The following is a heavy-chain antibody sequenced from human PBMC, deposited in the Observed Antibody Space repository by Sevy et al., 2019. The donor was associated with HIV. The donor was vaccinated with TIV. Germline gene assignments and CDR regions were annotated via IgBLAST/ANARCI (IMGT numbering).Heavy chain of an antibody. CDR1: GYTFTNYG. D-gene: IGHD3-3*01. CDR3: AREGSDFWSGHYSGGAGYNWFDP. CDR2: ISTYNGNT. Sequence: ASVKVSCKASGYTFTNYGISWVRQAPGQGLEWMGWISTYNGNTHFAQTLQGRVTMTTDTSTSTAYMELRSLRSDDPAVYYCAREGSDFWSGHYSGGAGYNWFDPWGQGTLITVSS. J-gene: IGHJ5*02. V-gene: IGHV1-18*01.